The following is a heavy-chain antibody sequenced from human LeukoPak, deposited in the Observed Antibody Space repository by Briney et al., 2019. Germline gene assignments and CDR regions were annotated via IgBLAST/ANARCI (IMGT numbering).Heavy chain of an antibody. CDR1: GGSISSYY. D-gene: IGHD6-19*01. V-gene: IGHV4-59*08. J-gene: IGHJ4*02. CDR3: ARHSASGWYYFEY. Sequence: KSSETLSLTCTVSGGSISSYYWSWIRQPPGKGLEWIGYIYYSGSTNYNPSLKSRVTISVDTSKNRFSLKLSSVTTADTAVYYCARHSASGWYYFEYWGQGTLVTVSS. CDR2: IYYSGST.